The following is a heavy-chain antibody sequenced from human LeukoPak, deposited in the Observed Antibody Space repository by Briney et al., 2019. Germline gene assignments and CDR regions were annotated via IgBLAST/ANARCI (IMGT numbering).Heavy chain of an antibody. V-gene: IGHV1-18*04. J-gene: IGHJ4*02. Sequence: ASVTVSCKASGYTFTSHGISWVRQAPGQGLEWMGWISAYNGNTNYAQKLQGRVTMTTDTSTSTAYMGLRSLRSDDTAVYYCARDRGYCSSTSCSPDDYWGQGTLVTVSS. D-gene: IGHD2-2*03. CDR1: GYTFTSHG. CDR2: ISAYNGNT. CDR3: ARDRGYCSSTSCSPDDY.